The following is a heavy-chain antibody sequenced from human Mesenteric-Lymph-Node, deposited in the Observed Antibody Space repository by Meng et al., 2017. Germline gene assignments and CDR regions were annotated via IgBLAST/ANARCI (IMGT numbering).Heavy chain of an antibody. V-gene: IGHV4-39*07. J-gene: IGHJ6*02. Sequence: GSLRLSCTVSGGSISSSSYYWGWIRQPPGKGLEWIGSIYYSGSTYYNPSLKSRVTISVDTSKNQFSLKLSSVTAADTAVYYCARGIYSHGMDVWGQGTTVTVSS. CDR1: GGSISSSSYY. CDR2: IYYSGST. CDR3: ARGIYSHGMDV.